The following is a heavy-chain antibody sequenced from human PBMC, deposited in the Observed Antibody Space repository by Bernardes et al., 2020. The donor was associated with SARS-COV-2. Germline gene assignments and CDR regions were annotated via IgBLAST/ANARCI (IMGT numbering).Heavy chain of an antibody. D-gene: IGHD2-2*01. CDR1: GFTFSTYA. V-gene: IGHV3-23*01. Sequence: GGSLRLSCAASGFTFSTYAMSWVRQAPGKGLEWVSAISGSGDSAQSIFYADSVKGRFTISRDNSKNTLYLQMNSLRAEDTAVYYCAKDVGGYCSSTSWHEGINEISPSHLCYGMDVWGQGTTVTVSS. CDR2: ISGSGDSAQSI. CDR3: AKDVGGYCSSTSWHEGINEISPSHLCYGMDV. J-gene: IGHJ6*02.